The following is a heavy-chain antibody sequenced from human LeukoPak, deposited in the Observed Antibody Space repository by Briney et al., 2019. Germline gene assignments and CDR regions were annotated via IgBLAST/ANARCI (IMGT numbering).Heavy chain of an antibody. J-gene: IGHJ6*03. Sequence: GGSLRLSCAASGFTFSSYWMSWVRQAPGKGLEWVANIKQDGSEKYYVDSVKGRFTISRDNAKNSLYLQMNSLRAEDTAVYYCASNSLHPYYYYYYMDVWGKGTTVTISS. D-gene: IGHD4-23*01. CDR2: IKQDGSEK. CDR1: GFTFSSYW. CDR3: ASNSLHPYYYYYYMDV. V-gene: IGHV3-7*01.